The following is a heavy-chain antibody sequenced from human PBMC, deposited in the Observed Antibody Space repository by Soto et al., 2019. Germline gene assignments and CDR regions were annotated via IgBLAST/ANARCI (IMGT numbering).Heavy chain of an antibody. D-gene: IGHD3-22*01. CDR1: GFTFSSYW. CDR2: IKQDGSEK. V-gene: IGHV3-7*01. CDR3: ARDVAYDSSGYYYY. J-gene: IGHJ4*02. Sequence: GGSLRLSCAASGFTFSSYWMSWVRQAPGKGLEWVANIKQDGSEKYYVESVKGRFTISRDNAKNSLYLQMNSLRAEDTSVYYCARDVAYDSSGYYYYWGQGTLVTVSS.